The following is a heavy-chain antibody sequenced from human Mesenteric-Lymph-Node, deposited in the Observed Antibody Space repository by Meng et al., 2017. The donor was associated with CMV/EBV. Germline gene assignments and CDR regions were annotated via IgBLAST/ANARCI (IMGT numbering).Heavy chain of an antibody. CDR2: ISEDGINT. D-gene: IGHD3-16*01. J-gene: IGHJ4*01. V-gene: IGHV3-30-3*01. CDR1: EFTFSTYS. Sequence: GESLKISCAASEFTFSTYSMHWVRQAPGKGLEWVAVISEDGINTYYADSVKGRFTISRDNAKNSLSLQMNSLRAEDTAVYYCARWGSFDKWGHGTLVTVSS. CDR3: ARWGSFDK.